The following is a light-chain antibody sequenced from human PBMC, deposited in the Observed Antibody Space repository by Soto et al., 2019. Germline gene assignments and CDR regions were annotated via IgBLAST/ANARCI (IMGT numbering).Light chain of an antibody. V-gene: IGKV1-39*01. Sequence: DLQMTQSPSSLSASVGDRVTITCRASQSIRSYLNWYQQKPGKAPKLLIYAASSLQSGVPSRFSGSGSGTDFTLTISSLQPEDFATYYCQQSYSTYYTFGQGTNLEIK. CDR3: QQSYSTYYT. J-gene: IGKJ2*01. CDR1: QSIRSY. CDR2: AAS.